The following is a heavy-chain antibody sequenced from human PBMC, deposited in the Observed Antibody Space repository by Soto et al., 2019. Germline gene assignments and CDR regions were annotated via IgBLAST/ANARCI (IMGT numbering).Heavy chain of an antibody. CDR3: ATGREGVSWRYFDF. V-gene: IGHV1-18*01. J-gene: IGHJ4*02. CDR2: ISARSATA. CDR1: GYNLPNYG. D-gene: IGHD3-3*01. Sequence: QVHLIQSGGEVTKPGASVKVSCKASGYNLPNYGVTWVRQAPGQGLEWVGWISARSATASYAQNLQGRVTMTIDTAAHLADMEVTGLTSDDTAIYYCATGREGVSWRYFDFWGQGTLVSVSS.